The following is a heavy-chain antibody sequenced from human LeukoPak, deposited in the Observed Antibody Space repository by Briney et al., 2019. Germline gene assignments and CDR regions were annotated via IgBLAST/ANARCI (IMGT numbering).Heavy chain of an antibody. CDR3: ARARGSYYYYGMDV. CDR2: ICSGGST. D-gene: IGHD1-26*01. Sequence: GGSLRLSCAASGFTVSSNYMSWVRQAPGKGLEWVSVICSGGSTYYADSVKGRFTISRDNSKNTLYLQMNSLRAEDTAVYYCARARGSYYYYGMDVWGQGTTVTVSS. J-gene: IGHJ6*02. V-gene: IGHV3-66*01. CDR1: GFTVSSNY.